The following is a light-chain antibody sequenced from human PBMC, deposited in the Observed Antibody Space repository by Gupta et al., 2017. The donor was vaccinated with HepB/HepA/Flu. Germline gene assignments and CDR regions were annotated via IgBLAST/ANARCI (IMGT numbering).Light chain of an antibody. CDR3: SAWDSSVSGWV. CDR2: KNN. CDR1: SNNVGNQG. Sequence: QAGLTQPPSVSKDLRETATLTCTGNSNNVGNQGAAWLQQHRGHPPKVLFYKNNNRPSGISERFSASRSGNTASLTITGLQAEDEADYYCSAWDSSVSGWVFGGGTKLTVL. J-gene: IGLJ3*02. V-gene: IGLV10-54*04.